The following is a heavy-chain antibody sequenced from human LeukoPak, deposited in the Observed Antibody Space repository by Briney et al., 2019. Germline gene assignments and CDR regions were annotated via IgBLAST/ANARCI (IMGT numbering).Heavy chain of an antibody. CDR3: ARRRGDYVRWFDP. CDR1: GGSISSSSYY. J-gene: IGHJ5*02. D-gene: IGHD4-17*01. Sequence: PSETLSLTCTVSGGSISSSSYYWGWIRQPPGKGLEWIGSIYYSGSTYYNPSLKSRVTIPVDTSKNQFSLKLSSVTAADTAVYYCARRRGDYVRWFDPWGQGTLVTVSS. CDR2: IYYSGST. V-gene: IGHV4-39*01.